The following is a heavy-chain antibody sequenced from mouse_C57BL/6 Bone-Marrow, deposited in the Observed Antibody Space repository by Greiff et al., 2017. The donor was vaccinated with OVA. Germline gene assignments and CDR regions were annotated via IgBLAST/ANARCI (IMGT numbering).Heavy chain of an antibody. CDR3: TTYYGDSWFAY. CDR2: IDPEDGDT. CDR1: GFNIKDYY. J-gene: IGHJ3*01. V-gene: IGHV14-1*01. Sequence: VQLQQSGAELVRPGASVKLSCTASGFNIKDYYMHWVKQRPEQGLEWIGRIDPEDGDTEYAPKFQGKATMTADTSSNTAYLQLSRLTSEDTAGDYCTTYYGDSWFAYWGQGTLVTVSA. D-gene: IGHD2-13*01.